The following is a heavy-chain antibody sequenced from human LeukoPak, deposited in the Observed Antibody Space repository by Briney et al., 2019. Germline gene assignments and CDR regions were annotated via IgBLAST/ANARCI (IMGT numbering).Heavy chain of an antibody. J-gene: IGHJ4*02. V-gene: IGHV4-59*08. Sequence: SETLSLTCTVSGGSISSYYWSWIRQPPGKGLEWIGYIYYSGSTNYNPSLKSRVTISVDTSKNQFSLKLSSVTAADTAVYYCARGGVQLERPFDYWGQGTLVTVSS. CDR2: IYYSGST. D-gene: IGHD1-1*01. CDR3: ARGGVQLERPFDY. CDR1: GGSISSYY.